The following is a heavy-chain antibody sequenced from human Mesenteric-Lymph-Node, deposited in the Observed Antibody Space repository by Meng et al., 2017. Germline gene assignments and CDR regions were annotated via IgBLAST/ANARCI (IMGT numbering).Heavy chain of an antibody. Sequence: ASVKVSCKASGYAFSNFDINWVRQAPGQGLEGMGWMYPQNGNTAFAQRFQGRLTMTRDSSRDTAYLELSNLRSEDTAVYYCARGLYDSSGLRFDLWGQGTLVTVSS. J-gene: IGHJ4*02. CDR3: ARGLYDSSGLRFDL. CDR2: MYPQNGNT. CDR1: GYAFSNFD. V-gene: IGHV1-8*02. D-gene: IGHD3-22*01.